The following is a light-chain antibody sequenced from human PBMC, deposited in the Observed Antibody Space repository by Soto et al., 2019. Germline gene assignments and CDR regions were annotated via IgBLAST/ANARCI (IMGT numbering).Light chain of an antibody. J-gene: IGKJ1*01. V-gene: IGKV1-5*03. CDR2: KAS. Sequence: TTQSPATLSASVGDRVTITCRASQSISSWLAWYQQKPGKAPKLLIYKASSLESGVTSRFSGSGSGTEFTITISSLEPEDFAVYYCQHRFNWPWTFGQGTKVDIK. CDR1: QSISSW. CDR3: QHRFNWPWT.